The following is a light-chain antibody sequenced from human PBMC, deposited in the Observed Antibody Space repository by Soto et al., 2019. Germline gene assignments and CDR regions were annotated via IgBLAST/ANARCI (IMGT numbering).Light chain of an antibody. CDR3: QQYIDWPPGT. V-gene: IGKV3-15*01. J-gene: IGKJ1*01. Sequence: EIVVTQSPATLSVSPGERVTLSCRAGQSVSSSLAWYQQRPGQAPRLLIYDTSTRAAGISARFSGSGSGTEFTLTISSLQSEDFAVYYCQQYIDWPPGTFGQGTKVDIK. CDR2: DTS. CDR1: QSVSSS.